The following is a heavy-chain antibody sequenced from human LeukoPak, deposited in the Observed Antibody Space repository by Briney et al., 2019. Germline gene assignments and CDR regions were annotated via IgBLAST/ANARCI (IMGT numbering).Heavy chain of an antibody. V-gene: IGHV3-72*01. J-gene: IGHJ4*02. D-gene: IGHD3-10*01. CDR2: TRNKANSYTT. Sequence: PRGSLRLSCAASGFTFSDHYMDWVRQAPGKGLEWVGRTRNKANSYTTEYAASVKGRFTISRDDSKNSLYLQMNSLKTEDTAVYYCARVGRYYGSEPGDYWGQGTLVTVSS. CDR1: GFTFSDHY. CDR3: ARVGRYYGSEPGDY.